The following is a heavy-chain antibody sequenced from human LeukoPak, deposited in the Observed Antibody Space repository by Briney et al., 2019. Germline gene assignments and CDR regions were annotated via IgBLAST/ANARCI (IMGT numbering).Heavy chain of an antibody. V-gene: IGHV3-20*04. J-gene: IGHJ4*02. CDR3: ARGFRNGPFDC. D-gene: IGHD2-8*01. CDR1: GFTFDDYG. Sequence: GGSLRLSCEASGFTFDDYGMSWVRQPPGKGLEWVSGINRNGGSTDYADSVKGRFTISRDNAKNSHFLQMNSLRVEDAALYYCARGFRNGPFDCWGQGTLVTVSS. CDR2: INRNGGST.